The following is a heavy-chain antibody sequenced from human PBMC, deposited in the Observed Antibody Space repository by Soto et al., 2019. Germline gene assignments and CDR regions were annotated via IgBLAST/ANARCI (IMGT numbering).Heavy chain of an antibody. J-gene: IGHJ3*02. D-gene: IGHD6-13*01. Sequence: QVPLVQSGAEVKKPGASVKVSCKVSGYTLTELSMHWVRQAPGKGLEWMGGFDPEDGETIYAQKFQGRVTMTEDTSTDTAYMELSSLRSEDTAVYYCARTESYSSSWYRLNAFDIWGQGTMVTVSS. CDR1: GYTLTELS. CDR2: FDPEDGET. V-gene: IGHV1-24*01. CDR3: ARTESYSSSWYRLNAFDI.